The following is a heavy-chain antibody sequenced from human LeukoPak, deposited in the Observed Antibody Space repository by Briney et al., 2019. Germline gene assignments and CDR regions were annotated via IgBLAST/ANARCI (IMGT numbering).Heavy chain of an antibody. CDR1: GFTFSNAW. CDR2: IKSKTDGGTT. V-gene: IGHV3-15*01. Sequence: GGSLRLSCAASGFTFSNAWMSWVRQAPGKGLEWVGRIKSKTDGGTTDYAAPVKGRFTISRDDSKNTLYLQMNSLKTEDTAVYYCTTDSARDGYNKEWGQGTLVTVSP. D-gene: IGHD5-24*01. CDR3: TTDSARDGYNKE. J-gene: IGHJ4*02.